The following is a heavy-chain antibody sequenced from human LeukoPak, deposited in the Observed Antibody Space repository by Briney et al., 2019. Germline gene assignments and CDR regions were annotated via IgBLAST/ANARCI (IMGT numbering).Heavy chain of an antibody. Sequence: GGSLRLSCAASGFTFSSYEMNWVRQAPGKGLEWVSYISSGGNTIYYADSVKGRLTISRDNAKNSLYLQMYSLRAEDTAVYYCAREGTAMVSFDYWGQGTLVTVSS. CDR1: GFTFSSYE. V-gene: IGHV3-48*03. CDR3: AREGTAMVSFDY. J-gene: IGHJ4*02. D-gene: IGHD5-18*01. CDR2: ISSGGNTI.